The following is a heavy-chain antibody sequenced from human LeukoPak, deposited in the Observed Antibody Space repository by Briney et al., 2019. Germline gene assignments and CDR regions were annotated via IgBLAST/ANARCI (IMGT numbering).Heavy chain of an antibody. CDR1: GFTFSSYG. CDR3: AKDLYCSSTSCSEAS. J-gene: IGHJ5*02. D-gene: IGHD2-2*01. V-gene: IGHV3-30*02. Sequence: GGSLRLSXAASGFTFSSYGMHWVGQSPGKGLEWVAFIRYDGSNKYYADSVKGRFTISRDNSKNTLYLQMNSLRAEDTAVYYCAKDLYCSSTSCSEASWGQGTLVTVSS. CDR2: IRYDGSNK.